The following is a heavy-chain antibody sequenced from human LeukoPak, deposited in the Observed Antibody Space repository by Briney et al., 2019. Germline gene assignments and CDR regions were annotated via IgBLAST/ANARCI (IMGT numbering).Heavy chain of an antibody. CDR3: ARGPTVQEDLDY. Sequence: PGGCLRLSCGASGFAFSSYGIHWVRQAPGKGREWVAVIWYDGSNKYYADSVKGRFTISRDISKNTLYLQMNSLRAEDTAVYYCARGPTVQEDLDYWGQGTLVTVSS. CDR2: IWYDGSNK. V-gene: IGHV3-33*01. J-gene: IGHJ4*02. CDR1: GFAFSSYG.